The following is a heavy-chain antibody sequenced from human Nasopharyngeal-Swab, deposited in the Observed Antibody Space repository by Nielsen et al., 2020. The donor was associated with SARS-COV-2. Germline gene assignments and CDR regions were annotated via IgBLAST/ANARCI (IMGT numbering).Heavy chain of an antibody. CDR2: ISAYNGNT. Sequence: ASVKVSCRASGYTFTSYGIGWVRQAPGQGLEWMGWISAYNGNTNYAQKLQGRVTMTTDTSTSTAYMELRSLRSDDTAVYYCARDTGSGWSDWYFDLWGRGTLVTVSS. D-gene: IGHD6-19*01. CDR1: GYTFTSYG. J-gene: IGHJ2*01. V-gene: IGHV1-18*04. CDR3: ARDTGSGWSDWYFDL.